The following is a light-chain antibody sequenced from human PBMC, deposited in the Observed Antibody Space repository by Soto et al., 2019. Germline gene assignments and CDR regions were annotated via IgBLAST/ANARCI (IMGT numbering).Light chain of an antibody. CDR2: AAS. J-gene: IGKJ2*01. CDR3: QQLNSYPNT. V-gene: IGKV1-9*01. Sequence: DIQLTQSPSFLSASVGDRVTITCRASQGIGSYLAWYQQKPGKAPKLLIYAASTLQSGVPSRFSGSGSGTEFPLTISSLQPEDFATYYCQQLNSYPNTFGQGTKLEIK. CDR1: QGIGSY.